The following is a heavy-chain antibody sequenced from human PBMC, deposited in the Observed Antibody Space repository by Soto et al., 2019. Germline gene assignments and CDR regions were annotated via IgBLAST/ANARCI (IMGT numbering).Heavy chain of an antibody. V-gene: IGHV3-43*01. Sequence: GGSLRLSCAASGFTFDDYTMHWVRQAPGKGLEWVSLISWDGGSTYYADSVKGRFTISRDNSKNTLYLQMNSLRAEDTAVYYCAKDLNSGSYYATDAFDIWGQGTMVTVSS. CDR3: AKDLNSGSYYATDAFDI. CDR1: GFTFDDYT. CDR2: ISWDGGST. D-gene: IGHD1-26*01. J-gene: IGHJ3*02.